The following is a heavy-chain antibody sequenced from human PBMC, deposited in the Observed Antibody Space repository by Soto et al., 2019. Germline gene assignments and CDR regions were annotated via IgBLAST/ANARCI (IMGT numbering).Heavy chain of an antibody. CDR2: IYWDDDK. J-gene: IGHJ4*02. CDR1: GFSPSTNGVG. D-gene: IGHD3-3*01. V-gene: IGHV2-5*02. CDR3: AHSSWIFGVVISGYFDY. Sequence: GPTLVNPTQTLTLTCSFSGFSPSTNGVGVGWIRQAPGKALEWLALIYWDDDKRYRPSLKRRLTITKDTSKNQVVLTMTNMDPVDTATYYCAHSSWIFGVVISGYFDYWGQGTLVTVSS.